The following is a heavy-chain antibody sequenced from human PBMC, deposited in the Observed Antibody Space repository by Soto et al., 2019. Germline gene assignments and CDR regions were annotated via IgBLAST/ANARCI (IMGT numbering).Heavy chain of an antibody. CDR1: GFTFSSYA. Sequence: HPGGSLRLSCAASGFTFSSYAMHWVRQAPGKGLEWVALISYDGSDKDYADSVKGRFTISRDNSRNKLFLQMNSLRAEDSAVYYCARDYYKYYDSSGYYRSPAYWGQGT. CDR2: ISYDGSDK. D-gene: IGHD3-22*01. J-gene: IGHJ4*02. CDR3: ARDYYKYYDSSGYYRSPAY. V-gene: IGHV3-30-3*01.